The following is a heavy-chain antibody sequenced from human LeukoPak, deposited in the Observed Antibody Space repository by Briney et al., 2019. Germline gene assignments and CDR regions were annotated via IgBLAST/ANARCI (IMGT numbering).Heavy chain of an antibody. CDR3: AKDGGYDFWSGYYMDY. J-gene: IGHJ4*02. D-gene: IGHD3-3*01. CDR2: ISGSGGST. CDR1: GFTFSSYA. Sequence: PGGSLRLSCAASGFTFSSYAMSWVRQAPGEGLEWVSAISGSGGSTYYADSVKGRFTISRDNSKNTLYLQMNSLRAEDTAVYYCAKDGGYDFWSGYYMDYWGQGTLVTVSS. V-gene: IGHV3-23*01.